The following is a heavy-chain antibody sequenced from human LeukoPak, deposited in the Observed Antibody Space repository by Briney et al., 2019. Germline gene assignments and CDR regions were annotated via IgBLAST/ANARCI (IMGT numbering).Heavy chain of an antibody. D-gene: IGHD6-19*01. J-gene: IGHJ4*02. V-gene: IGHV4-39*01. Sequence: SETLSLTCTVSGGSISSLTYYWGWIRQPPGKGLEWIASIYYSGTTYYSPSLKSRVAISVNRTNNQFSLRLSSVTAADTAVYFCTGYSAGWSSGGGYWGQGTVVTVSS. CDR3: TGYSAGWSSGGGY. CDR2: IYYSGTT. CDR1: GGSISSLTYY.